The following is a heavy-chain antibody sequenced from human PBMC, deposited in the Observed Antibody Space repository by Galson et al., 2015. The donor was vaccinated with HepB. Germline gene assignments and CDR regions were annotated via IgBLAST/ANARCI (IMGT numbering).Heavy chain of an antibody. CDR2: INHIGGT. CDR1: GGSFSGLY. J-gene: IGHJ4*02. Sequence: SETLSLTCAVSGGSFSGLYWTWIRQSPDKGLEWIGEINHIGGTNYNPSLKSRATLSVDTSRKQFSLKLRSLNAADTAVYYCARRGGSRLTATFDLWGQGVAVTVSS. D-gene: IGHD2-15*01. CDR3: ARRGGSRLTATFDL. V-gene: IGHV4-34*01.